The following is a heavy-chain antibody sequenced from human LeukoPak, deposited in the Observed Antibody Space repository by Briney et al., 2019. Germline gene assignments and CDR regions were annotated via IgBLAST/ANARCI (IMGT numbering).Heavy chain of an antibody. D-gene: IGHD2-21*01. CDR1: GGTFSSYA. Sequence: ASVKVSCKASGGTFSSYAISWVRQAPGHGLEWMGGIIPIFGTANYAQKFQGRVTITADESTSTAYMELSSLRSEDTAVYYCASGPFVVVIASNEYFQHWGQGTLVTVSS. CDR2: IIPIFGTA. CDR3: ASGPFVVVIASNEYFQH. V-gene: IGHV1-69*01. J-gene: IGHJ1*01.